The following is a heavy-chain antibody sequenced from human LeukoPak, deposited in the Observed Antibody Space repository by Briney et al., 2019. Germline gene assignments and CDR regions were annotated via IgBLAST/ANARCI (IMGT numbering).Heavy chain of an antibody. CDR3: ARDLVMVVDYYYYYMDV. J-gene: IGHJ6*03. D-gene: IGHD2-15*01. Sequence: GASVKVSCKASGYTFTGYYMHWVRQAPGQGLEWMGRINPNSGGTNYAQKFQGRVTMTRDTSISTAYMELSRLRSDDTAVYYCARDLVMVVDYYYYYMDVWGKGTTVTVSS. CDR1: GYTFTGYY. V-gene: IGHV1-2*06. CDR2: INPNSGGT.